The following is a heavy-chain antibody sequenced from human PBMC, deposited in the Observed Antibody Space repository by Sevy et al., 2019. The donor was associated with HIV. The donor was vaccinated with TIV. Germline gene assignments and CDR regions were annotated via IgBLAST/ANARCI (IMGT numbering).Heavy chain of an antibody. D-gene: IGHD3-3*01. V-gene: IGHV3-74*01. Sequence: GGSLRLSCEVSGFTFSKYWMHWVRQAPGKGLVWVSRINGDGNSPIYADSVQGRFTISRDNAKNTLFLQMNSLRAEDTVIYYCAREGLDFWSGPVDYYYGMDVWGQGTTVTVSS. CDR2: INGDGNSP. J-gene: IGHJ6*02. CDR1: GFTFSKYW. CDR3: AREGLDFWSGPVDYYYGMDV.